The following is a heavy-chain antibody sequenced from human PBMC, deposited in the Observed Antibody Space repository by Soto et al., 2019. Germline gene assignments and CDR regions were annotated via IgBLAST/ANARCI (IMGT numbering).Heavy chain of an antibody. V-gene: IGHV3-21*05. J-gene: IGHJ6*02. D-gene: IGHD3-10*01. CDR2: ISSSSSYT. CDR1: GFTFSSYA. Sequence: GGSLRLSCAASGFTFSSYAMSWVRQAPGKGLEWVSYISSSSSYTNYADSVKGRFTISRDNAKNSLYLQMNSLRAEDTAVYYCAGVYGSAWHYGMDVWGQGTTVTVSS. CDR3: AGVYGSAWHYGMDV.